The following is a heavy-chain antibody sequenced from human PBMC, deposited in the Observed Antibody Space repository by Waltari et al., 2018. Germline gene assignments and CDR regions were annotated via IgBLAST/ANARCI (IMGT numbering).Heavy chain of an antibody. Sequence: WVQKALGRGLGGRGWINTRSGGERYAQKLQGRVRMTRDTSSRTVYIELSRLTYDDTAMYSCARGCGFDVWGQGTLVSVSS. D-gene: IGHD2-21*01. V-gene: IGHV1-2*02. CDR2: INTRSGGE. CDR3: ARGCGFDV. J-gene: IGHJ4*02.